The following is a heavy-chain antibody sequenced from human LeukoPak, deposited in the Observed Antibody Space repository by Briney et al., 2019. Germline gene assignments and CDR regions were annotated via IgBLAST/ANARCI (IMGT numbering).Heavy chain of an antibody. CDR1: GFTFSSYW. CDR3: ASSGSYGYGMDV. CDR2: IKQDGSEK. J-gene: IGHJ6*04. V-gene: IGHV3-7*03. D-gene: IGHD3-10*01. Sequence: PGGSLRLPCAVSGFTFSSYWMTWVRQAPGKGLEWVANIKQDGSEKYYVDSVMGRFIISRDNAKNSLYLQMNSLRAEDTAVYYCASSGSYGYGMDVWGKGTTVSVSS.